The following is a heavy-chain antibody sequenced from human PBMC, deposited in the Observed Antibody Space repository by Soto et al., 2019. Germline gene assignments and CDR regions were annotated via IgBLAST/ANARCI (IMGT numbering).Heavy chain of an antibody. Sequence: EVQLVESGGGLVQPGRSLRLSCAASGFIFDDYAMHWVRQAPGKGLEWVSGISWNSGSIGYADSVKGRFTISRDNAKNSLYLQMNSLRAEDTALYYCAKGLVAPWGSSWSCFDYWGQGTLVTVSS. D-gene: IGHD6-13*01. CDR3: AKGLVAPWGSSWSCFDY. CDR2: ISWNSGSI. V-gene: IGHV3-9*01. CDR1: GFIFDDYA. J-gene: IGHJ4*02.